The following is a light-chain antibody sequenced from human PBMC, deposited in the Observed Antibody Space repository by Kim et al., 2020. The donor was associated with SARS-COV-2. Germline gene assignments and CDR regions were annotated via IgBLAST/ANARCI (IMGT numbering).Light chain of an antibody. CDR1: KLVDKY. V-gene: IGLV3-1*01. J-gene: IGLJ1*01. CDR3: QAWDSSTFYV. Sequence: VSPGQTVSVTCSGDKLVDKYVPWHQQRPGQSPALVIYRDNKRPSGIPERFSGSNSGNTATLTISGTHAMDEADYYCQAWDSSTFYVFGTGTKVTVL. CDR2: RDN.